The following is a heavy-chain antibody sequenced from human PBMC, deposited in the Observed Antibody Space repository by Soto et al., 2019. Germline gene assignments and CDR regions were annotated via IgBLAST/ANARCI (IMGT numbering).Heavy chain of an antibody. D-gene: IGHD2-8*01. CDR3: ARLHCTNPGCVPLDP. CDR2: IYYSGTS. Sequence: SETLSLTCTVSGGSISDDTYYWGWIRQPPGKGLEWIGSIYYSGTSSYNPSLESRVTMSVDTSKKQLSLRLRSVTATDTAVYFCARLHCTNPGCVPLDPWGHGTRVTVSS. CDR1: GGSISDDTYY. V-gene: IGHV4-39*01. J-gene: IGHJ5*02.